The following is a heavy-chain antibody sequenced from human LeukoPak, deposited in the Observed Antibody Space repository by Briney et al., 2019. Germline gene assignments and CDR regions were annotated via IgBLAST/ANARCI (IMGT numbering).Heavy chain of an antibody. CDR2: IYSGGST. CDR1: AFTVSSNY. D-gene: IGHD5-24*01. Sequence: SLRLSCAASAFTVSSNYMSWVRQAPGKGLEWVSVIYSGGSTNYADSAKGRFTISRDSSKNTLYLQMNSLRAEDTAVYYCARDLGGRMGLSAVWGQGTTVTVSS. CDR3: ARDLGGRMGLSAV. V-gene: IGHV3-53*01. J-gene: IGHJ6*02.